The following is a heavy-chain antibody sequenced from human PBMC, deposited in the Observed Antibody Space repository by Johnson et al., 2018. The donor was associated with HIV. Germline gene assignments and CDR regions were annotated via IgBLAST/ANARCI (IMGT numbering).Heavy chain of an antibody. D-gene: IGHD4-17*01. CDR1: GFTVRSNY. CDR3: ASSYGDYGLGAFDI. V-gene: IGHV3-53*01. Sequence: VQLVESGGGLTQPGGSLRLSCAASGFTVRSNYMSWVRQAPGKGLEWVSVIYSGGSTYYADSVKGRFTISRDNSKNTLYLQMNSLRAEDTAVYYCASSYGDYGLGAFDIWGQGTMVTVSS. J-gene: IGHJ3*02. CDR2: IYSGGST.